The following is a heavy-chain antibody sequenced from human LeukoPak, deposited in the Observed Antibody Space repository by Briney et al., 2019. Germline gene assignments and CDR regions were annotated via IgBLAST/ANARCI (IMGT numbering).Heavy chain of an antibody. V-gene: IGHV4-59*08. CDR3: ARWDDSAWAFGS. CDR1: GGSIRTYS. Sequence: SETLSLTCIVSGGSIRTYSWNWIRQSPGKGLEWIGYISHSGTTSYRSSLKSRVTISVDTSKNQLSLKLASVTAADTAVYFCARWDDSAWAFGSWGPGTLVTVSS. D-gene: IGHD6-19*01. J-gene: IGHJ4*02. CDR2: ISHSGTT.